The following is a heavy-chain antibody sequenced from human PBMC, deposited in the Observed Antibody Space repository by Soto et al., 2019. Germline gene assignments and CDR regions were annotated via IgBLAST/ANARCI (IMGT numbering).Heavy chain of an antibody. CDR3: ATSFITTIGTTA. CDR1: GFTFSNFG. V-gene: IGHV3-48*01. D-gene: IGHD1-1*01. Sequence: EVQLVESAGGLVQPGGSLRLSCEASGFTFSNFGINWVRQAPGKGLEWVSHISSSSTTIYYAESVKGRFTISRDNAKNSLYLQMSSLRGEDTAVYYCATSFITTIGTTAWGQGTLVTVSS. J-gene: IGHJ4*02. CDR2: ISSSSTTI.